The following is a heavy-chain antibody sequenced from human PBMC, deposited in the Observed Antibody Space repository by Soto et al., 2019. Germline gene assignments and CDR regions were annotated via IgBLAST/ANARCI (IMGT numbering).Heavy chain of an antibody. CDR2: KYYSGIS. Sequence: QVQLQESGPGLLKPSETLTLTCTVTRGSVSSQTPFWTWIRQPPGKGLEWIGYKYYSGISNYKPSLQSRVTISVDTSKNQFSLRLTSVTAADTAVYYCVREDMSGTYYFDAWGQGALVTVSS. D-gene: IGHD1-26*01. CDR3: VREDMSGTYYFDA. CDR1: RGSVSSQTPF. J-gene: IGHJ4*02. V-gene: IGHV4-61*01.